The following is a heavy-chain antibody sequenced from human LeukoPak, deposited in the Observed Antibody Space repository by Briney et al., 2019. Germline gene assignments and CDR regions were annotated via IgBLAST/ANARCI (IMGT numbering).Heavy chain of an antibody. V-gene: IGHV3-48*03. CDR3: ARDTVNGPFVVSLDL. CDR1: GFSLRSSE. Sequence: GGSLRLSCAASGFSLRSSEMNWVRQAPGKGPEWVAHINSADNVEYYTDSVRGRFTMSRDNAKDLLYLQMNSLRDEDTAVYYCARDTVNGPFVVSLDLWGQGVLVTVSS. J-gene: IGHJ5*02. D-gene: IGHD2-8*01. CDR2: INSADNVE.